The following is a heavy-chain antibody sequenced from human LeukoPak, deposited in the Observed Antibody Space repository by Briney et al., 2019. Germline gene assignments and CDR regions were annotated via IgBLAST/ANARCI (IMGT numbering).Heavy chain of an antibody. CDR2: ISWNGGSI. CDR3: AKGSYGGYGTGFDY. Sequence: GGSLRLSCAASGFTFDDYAMPWVRQAPGKGLEWVSGISWNGGSIGYADSVKGRFTISRDNAKNSLYLQMNSLRAEDTALYYCAKGSYGGYGTGFDYWGQGALVTVA. CDR1: GFTFDDYA. D-gene: IGHD2-2*03. J-gene: IGHJ4*02. V-gene: IGHV3-9*01.